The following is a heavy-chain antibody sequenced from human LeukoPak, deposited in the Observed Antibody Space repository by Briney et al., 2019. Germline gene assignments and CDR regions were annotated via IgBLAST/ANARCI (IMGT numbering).Heavy chain of an antibody. D-gene: IGHD6-13*01. J-gene: IGHJ4*02. CDR2: ISFDGGNK. CDR1: GFTFSMSA. Sequence: PGGSLRLSCATSGFTFSMSAMHWVRLAPGKGLDWVAVISFDGGNKFYADSVKGRFSISRDNSKNTLYLQMNSLELDDTAVYFCARGRAGIAAAGFDYWGQGTLVTVSS. V-gene: IGHV3-30-3*01. CDR3: ARGRAGIAAAGFDY.